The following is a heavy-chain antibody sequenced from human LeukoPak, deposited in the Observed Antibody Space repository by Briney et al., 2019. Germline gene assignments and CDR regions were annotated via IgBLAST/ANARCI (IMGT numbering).Heavy chain of an antibody. CDR1: GFTFRSYE. D-gene: IGHD1-26*01. CDR3: ARSIIVGATGAFDV. CDR2: ISSSGSTI. V-gene: IGHV3-48*03. Sequence: GGSLRLSCAASGFTFRSYEMNWVRQAPGKGLEWVSYISSSGSTIYYADSVKGRFTISRDNARSSLFLSMSSLRAEDTAVYYCARSIIVGATGAFDVWGQGTMVTVS. J-gene: IGHJ3*01.